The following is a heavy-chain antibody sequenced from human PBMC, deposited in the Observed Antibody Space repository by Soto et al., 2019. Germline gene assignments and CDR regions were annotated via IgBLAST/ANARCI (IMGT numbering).Heavy chain of an antibody. Sequence: QVQLVQSGAEVKKPGSSVKVSCKASGDTFSSYAINWVRQAPGQGLEWMGGIIPMFGTANYAQKFKGRVTITASESTSTVYMELSSLRSEDTAVYYCARVGQAHYYDSSGYYSPLDYWGQGTLVTVSS. CDR1: GDTFSSYA. CDR2: IIPMFGTA. CDR3: ARVGQAHYYDSSGYYSPLDY. J-gene: IGHJ4*02. V-gene: IGHV1-69*01. D-gene: IGHD3-22*01.